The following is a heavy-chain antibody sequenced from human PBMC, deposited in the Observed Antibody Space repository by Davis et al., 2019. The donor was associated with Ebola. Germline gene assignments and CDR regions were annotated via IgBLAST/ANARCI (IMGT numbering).Heavy chain of an antibody. CDR3: ARAPRQGVAVAGIVDY. J-gene: IGHJ4*02. CDR2: INAGNGNT. V-gene: IGHV1-3*01. D-gene: IGHD6-19*01. CDR1: GYTFTSYA. Sequence: AASVKVSCKASGYTFTSYAMHWVRQAPGQRLEWMGWINAGNGNTKYSQKFQGRVTITRDTSASTAYMELSSLRSEDTAAYYCARAPRQGVAVAGIVDYWGQGTLVTVSS.